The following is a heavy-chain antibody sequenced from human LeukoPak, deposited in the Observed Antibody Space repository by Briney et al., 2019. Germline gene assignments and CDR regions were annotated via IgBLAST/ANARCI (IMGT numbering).Heavy chain of an antibody. J-gene: IGHJ4*02. CDR1: GLTLSNYW. Sequence: GGPLRLSCAASGLTLSNYWMHWVRQAPGKGLVWVSRMNSDGSGTSYADSVKGRFTISRDNAKNTLYLQMNSLRAEDTGVYYCARDTYDSSGYDNFDYWGQGTLVTVSS. D-gene: IGHD3-22*01. V-gene: IGHV3-74*01. CDR3: ARDTYDSSGYDNFDY. CDR2: MNSDGSGT.